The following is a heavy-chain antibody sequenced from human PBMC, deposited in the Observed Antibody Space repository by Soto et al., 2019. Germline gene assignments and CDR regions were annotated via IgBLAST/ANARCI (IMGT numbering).Heavy chain of an antibody. CDR3: ARARRTAMVIGY. CDR2: IYCSGSA. J-gene: IGHJ4*02. Sequence: ASETLSLTCTVSGGSISSYYWSWIRQPPGKGLEWIGYIYCSGSANYNPSLKSRVTISVDTSKNQFSLKLSSVTAADTAVYYCARARRTAMVIGYWGQGTLVTVSS. D-gene: IGHD5-18*01. V-gene: IGHV4-59*01. CDR1: GGSISSYY.